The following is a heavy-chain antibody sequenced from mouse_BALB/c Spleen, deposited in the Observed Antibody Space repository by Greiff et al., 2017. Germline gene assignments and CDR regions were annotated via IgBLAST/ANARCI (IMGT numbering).Heavy chain of an antibody. Sequence: EVKVVDSGGGLVKPGGSLTLSCAVSGFTFCSYAMSWVRQTPEKRLEWVASISSGGSTYYPDSVMGRFTISRDNARNILYLQMSSLGSEDTAMYYCARGGGLRDYWGRGTTLAGSS. V-gene: IGHV5-6-5*01. D-gene: IGHD2-2*01. CDR3: ARGGGLRDY. CDR1: GFTFCSYA. CDR2: ISSGGST. J-gene: IGHJ2*01.